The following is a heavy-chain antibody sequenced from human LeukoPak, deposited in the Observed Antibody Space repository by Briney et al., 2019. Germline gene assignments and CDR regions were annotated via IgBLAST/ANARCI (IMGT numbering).Heavy chain of an antibody. CDR3: TRGRGGTIDRGYMDY. CDR2: MNSNTGNT. D-gene: IGHD1-1*01. Sequence: ASVKVSFKASGYTFINYDIMWVRQATGQGLEWMGWMNSNTGNTGYAQRFQGRVTMTRDTSMSTAYMELSSLGSEDTAIYYCTRGRGGTIDRGYMDYWGQGTLVTVSS. CDR1: GYTFINYD. V-gene: IGHV1-8*01. J-gene: IGHJ4*02.